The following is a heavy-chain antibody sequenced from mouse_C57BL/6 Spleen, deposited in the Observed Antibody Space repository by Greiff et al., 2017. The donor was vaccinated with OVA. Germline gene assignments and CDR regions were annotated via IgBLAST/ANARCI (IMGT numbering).Heavy chain of an antibody. V-gene: IGHV1-80*01. CDR1: GYAFSSYW. CDR2: IYPGDGDT. CDR3: ARGNLIYDGYYDAMDY. D-gene: IGHD2-3*01. Sequence: QVQLQQSGAELVKPGASVKISCKASGYAFSSYWMNWVKQRPGKGLEWIGQIYPGDGDTNYNGKFKGKATLTADKSSSTAYMQLSSLTSEDSAVYFCARGNLIYDGYYDAMDYWGQGTSVTVSS. J-gene: IGHJ4*01.